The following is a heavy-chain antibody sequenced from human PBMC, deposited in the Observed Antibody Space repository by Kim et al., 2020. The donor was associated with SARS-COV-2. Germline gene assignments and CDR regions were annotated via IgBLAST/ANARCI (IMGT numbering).Heavy chain of an antibody. J-gene: IGHJ6*02. Sequence: GESLKISCKGSGYSFTSYWISWVRQMPGKGLEWMGRIDPSDSYTNYSPSFQGHVTISADKSISTAYLQWSSLKASDTAMYYCVVTDYYYYGMDVWGQGTTVTVSS. CDR1: GYSFTSYW. CDR3: VVTDYYYYGMDV. CDR2: IDPSDSYT. D-gene: IGHD2-21*02. V-gene: IGHV5-10-1*01.